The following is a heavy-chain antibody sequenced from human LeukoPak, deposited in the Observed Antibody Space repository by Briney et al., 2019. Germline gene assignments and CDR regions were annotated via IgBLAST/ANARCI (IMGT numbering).Heavy chain of an antibody. Sequence: SVKVFCKASGGTFSSYAISWVRQAPGQGLEWMGRIIPIFGTANYAQKFQGRVTITTDESTSTAYMELSSLRSEDTAVYYCARDRWSGSPLGYWGQGTLVTVSS. CDR2: IIPIFGTA. D-gene: IGHD1-26*01. J-gene: IGHJ4*02. CDR3: ARDRWSGSPLGY. V-gene: IGHV1-69*05. CDR1: GGTFSSYA.